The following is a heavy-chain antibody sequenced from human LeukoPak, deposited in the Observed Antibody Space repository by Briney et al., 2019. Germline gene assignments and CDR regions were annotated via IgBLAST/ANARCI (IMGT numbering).Heavy chain of an antibody. CDR1: GFTFSSYS. Sequence: GGSLRLSCAASGFTFSSYSMNWVRQGPGKGLEWISYISSSSSTIYYADSVKGRFTISRDNAKNSLYLQMNSLRAEDTAVYYCAREGGIAVDWGQGTLVTVSS. CDR2: ISSSSSTI. CDR3: AREGGIAVD. V-gene: IGHV3-48*01. D-gene: IGHD6-19*01. J-gene: IGHJ1*01.